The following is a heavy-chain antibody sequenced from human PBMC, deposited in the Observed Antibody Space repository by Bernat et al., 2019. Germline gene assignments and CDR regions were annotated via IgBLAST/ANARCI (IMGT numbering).Heavy chain of an antibody. J-gene: IGHJ4*02. V-gene: IGHV1-3*01. D-gene: IGHD5-12*01. CDR3: AREYSVGWVRIDY. Sequence: QVQLVQSGAEVKKPGASVKVSCQTSGYTFISYSMHWVRQAPGQSLEWMGWINAGKGNTKYSQKFQGRVTITRDTYASTVYMEMTNLRSEDTAIYFCAREYSVGWVRIDYWGQGTLVTVSS. CDR1: GYTFISYS. CDR2: INAGKGNT.